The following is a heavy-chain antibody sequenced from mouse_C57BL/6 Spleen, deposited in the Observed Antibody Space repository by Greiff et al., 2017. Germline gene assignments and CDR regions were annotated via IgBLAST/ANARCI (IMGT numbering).Heavy chain of an antibody. D-gene: IGHD2-2*01. CDR3: AREGWLPPFDY. CDR1: GYTFTDYN. V-gene: IGHV1-22*01. Sequence: VQLKESGPELVKPGASVKMSCKASGYTFTDYNMHWVKQSHGKSLEWIGYINPNNGGTSYNQKFKGKATLTVNKSSSTAYMELRSLTSEDSAVYYCAREGWLPPFDYGGQGTTLTVSS. J-gene: IGHJ2*01. CDR2: INPNNGGT.